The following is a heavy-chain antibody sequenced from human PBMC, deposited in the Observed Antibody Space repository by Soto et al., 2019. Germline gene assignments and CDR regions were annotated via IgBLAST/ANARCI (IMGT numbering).Heavy chain of an antibody. CDR1: GYSFSSYW. J-gene: IGHJ6*02. CDR2: IYPGDSDT. Sequence: PGESLKISCKGSGYSFSSYWIGWVRQMPGKGLEWMGIIYPGDSDTRYGPSFQGQVTISVDKSISTANLHWNSLKASDTAMYYCARLSYPTQYYYYGMDVWGQGTAVTVSS. CDR3: ARLSYPTQYYYYGMDV. V-gene: IGHV5-51*01. D-gene: IGHD3-10*01.